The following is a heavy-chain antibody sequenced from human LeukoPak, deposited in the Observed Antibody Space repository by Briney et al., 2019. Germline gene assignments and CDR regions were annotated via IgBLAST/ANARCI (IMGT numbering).Heavy chain of an antibody. D-gene: IGHD3-10*01. CDR3: ARPTRSGRYSISFDY. V-gene: IGHV4-39*01. Sequence: SETLSLTCSVSGDSISSSSYCWGWIRQPPGKGLEWIGSMYYGGSTYNNPSLKSRVTISADSSKNQFSLKLSPVTAADTAVYYCARPTRSGRYSISFDYWGQGTLVTVSS. CDR2: MYYGGST. CDR1: GDSISSSSYC. J-gene: IGHJ4*02.